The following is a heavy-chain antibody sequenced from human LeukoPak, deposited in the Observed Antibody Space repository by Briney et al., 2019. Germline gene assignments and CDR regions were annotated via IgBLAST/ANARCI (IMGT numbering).Heavy chain of an antibody. J-gene: IGHJ3*02. Sequence: GGSLRLSCAASGFTFDDFGMSWVRQVPGKGLEWVSGINWNGGRTGYADSVKGRFTISRDNDKKSLYLQMNSLRAEDTALYYCARKWLSNAFDIWGQGTMVTVSS. V-gene: IGHV3-20*04. D-gene: IGHD5-12*01. CDR1: GFTFDDFG. CDR3: ARKWLSNAFDI. CDR2: INWNGGRT.